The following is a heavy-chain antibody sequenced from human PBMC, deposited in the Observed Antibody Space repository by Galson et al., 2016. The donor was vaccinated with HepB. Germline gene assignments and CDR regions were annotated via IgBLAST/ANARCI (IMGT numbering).Heavy chain of an antibody. CDR1: GGSFSDYL. D-gene: IGHD2-15*01. Sequence: SETLSLTCAVYGGSFSDYLWTWIRQPPGKGLEWIAEIDHRGNTNCKPYLRSRLTISVDTFNNHFSLKLTSVTAADTAVYYCANLVGFCSGGSCRFPWGQGTMVTVSS. V-gene: IGHV4-34*01. J-gene: IGHJ3*01. CDR3: ANLVGFCSGGSCRFP. CDR2: IDHRGNT.